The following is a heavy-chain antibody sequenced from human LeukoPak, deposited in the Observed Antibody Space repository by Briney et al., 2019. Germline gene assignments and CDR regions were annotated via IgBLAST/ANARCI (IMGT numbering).Heavy chain of an antibody. J-gene: IGHJ5*02. Sequence: PGGSLRLSCAASGFTFSSYAMSWVRQAPGKGLEWVSYISSSGSTIYYADSVKGRFTISRDNAKNSLYLQMNSLRAEDTAVYYCRRSSNWFDPWGQGTLVTVSS. CDR3: RRSSNWFDP. D-gene: IGHD1-26*01. V-gene: IGHV3-48*04. CDR1: GFTFSSYA. CDR2: ISSSGSTI.